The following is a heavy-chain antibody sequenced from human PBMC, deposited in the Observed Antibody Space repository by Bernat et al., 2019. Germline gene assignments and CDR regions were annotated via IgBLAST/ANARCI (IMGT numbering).Heavy chain of an antibody. CDR2: IFSGGNT. J-gene: IGHJ6*02. CDR3: ARGTDPAPYCGGDCLYYYYYYGMDV. D-gene: IGHD2-21*02. V-gene: IGHV3-53*05. CDR1: GFTVSSNY. Sequence: QPGGSLRLSCAASGFTVSSNYMSWVRQAPGRGLEWVSSIFSGGNTYYADSVKGRFTIARDNSENTLYLQMNSLRSEDTAVYYCARGTDPAPYCGGDCLYYYYYYGMDVWGQGTTVTVSS.